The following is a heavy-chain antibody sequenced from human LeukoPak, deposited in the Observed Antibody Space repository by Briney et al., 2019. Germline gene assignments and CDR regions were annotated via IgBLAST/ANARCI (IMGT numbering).Heavy chain of an antibody. CDR3: ARGGDSSSWDWFDP. CDR2: MNPNSDNT. D-gene: IGHD6-13*01. CDR1: GYTFTSYD. Sequence: GASVKVSCKASGYTFTSYDINWVRQATGQGLEWMGWMNPNSDNTGYAQKFQGRVTMTRNTSISTAYMELSSLRSEDTAVYYCARGGDSSSWDWFDPWGQGTLVTVSS. V-gene: IGHV1-8*01. J-gene: IGHJ5*02.